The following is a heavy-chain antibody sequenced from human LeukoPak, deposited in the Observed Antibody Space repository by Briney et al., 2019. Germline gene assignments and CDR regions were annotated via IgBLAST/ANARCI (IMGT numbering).Heavy chain of an antibody. D-gene: IGHD3-10*01. CDR2: MNPNSGNT. CDR1: GYTFTSYD. V-gene: IGHV1-8*01. J-gene: IGHJ3*02. CDR3: ARGPVFLRAFDI. Sequence: PGASVKVSCKASGYTFTSYDINWVRQATGQGLEWMGWMNPNSGNTGYAQKFQGRVTMTRSTSISTAYMELSSLRSEDTAVYYCARGPVFLRAFDIWGQGTMVTVSS.